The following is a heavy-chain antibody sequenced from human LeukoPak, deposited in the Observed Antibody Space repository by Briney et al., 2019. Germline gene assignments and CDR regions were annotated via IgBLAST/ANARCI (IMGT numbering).Heavy chain of an antibody. CDR1: GFTFSNAW. Sequence: NPGGSLRLSCAASGFTFSNAWMNWVRQAPGKGLEWVGRIKSNVDGGTTDYAAPVKGRFTISRDDSTNTLYLQMDSLKIEDTAVYHCMDSNSSDGAQLYDPWGQGTLVTVSS. CDR3: MDSNSSDGAQLYDP. J-gene: IGHJ5*02. CDR2: IKSNVDGGTT. V-gene: IGHV3-15*07. D-gene: IGHD6-6*01.